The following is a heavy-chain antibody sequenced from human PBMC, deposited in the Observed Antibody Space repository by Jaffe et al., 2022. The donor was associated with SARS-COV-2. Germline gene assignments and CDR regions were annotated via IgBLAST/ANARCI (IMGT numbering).Heavy chain of an antibody. Sequence: QVQLMQSGAEVRKPGASVEVSCQASGYSFTNYYMSWVRQAPGQGLEWMGIINPSGGSTTYAQKFQGRVTVTSDTSTSTVNMELDSLTSADTALYYCARVSPGTESENVAWKLYPGPTDYWGQGTLVTVSS. CDR1: GYSFTNYY. V-gene: IGHV1-46*01. J-gene: IGHJ4*02. CDR3: ARVSPGTESENVAWKLYPGPTDY. D-gene: IGHD1-1*01. CDR2: INPSGGST.